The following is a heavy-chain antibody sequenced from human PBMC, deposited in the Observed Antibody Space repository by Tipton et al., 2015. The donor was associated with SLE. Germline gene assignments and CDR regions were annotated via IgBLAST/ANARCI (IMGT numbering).Heavy chain of an antibody. D-gene: IGHD2-2*01. V-gene: IGHV3-30*04. Sequence: SLRLSCAASGFTFNSYAMHWVRQAPGKGLEWVAVISYDGTNKYYADSVKGRFTISRDNSKNTLYLQMKGLRAEDTAVYYCARDGFIVVVPAFDYWGQGTLVTVSS. J-gene: IGHJ4*02. CDR3: ARDGFIVVVPAFDY. CDR1: GFTFNSYA. CDR2: ISYDGTNK.